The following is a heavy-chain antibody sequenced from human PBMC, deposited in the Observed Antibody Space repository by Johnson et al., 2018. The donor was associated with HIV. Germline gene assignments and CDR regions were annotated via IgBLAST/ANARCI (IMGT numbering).Heavy chain of an antibody. Sequence: VQLVESGGGLVQPWGSLRLSCAASGFTVSSNYMSWVRQAPGKGLEWVSAIYSGRSTYYADSVKGRFTLSRDNSKNTLYLQMNSLRVEDTAVYYCAGDPGGSLGAFYIWGQGTIVTVSS. CDR3: AGDPGGSLGAFYI. D-gene: IGHD1-26*01. V-gene: IGHV3-66*01. CDR2: IYSGRST. CDR1: GFTVSSNY. J-gene: IGHJ3*02.